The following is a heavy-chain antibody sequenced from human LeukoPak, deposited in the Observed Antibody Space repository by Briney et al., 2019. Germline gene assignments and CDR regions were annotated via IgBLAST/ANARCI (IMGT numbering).Heavy chain of an antibody. J-gene: IGHJ4*02. D-gene: IGHD4-17*01. V-gene: IGHV1-2*06. CDR3: ARASYDDYATHFDY. CDR2: INPNSGAT. Sequence: ASVKVSCKASGYTFTDYYMHWVRQAPGQGLEWMGRINPNSGATDYAQKFQGRVTMARDTSINTAYMELSRLRSDDTAVYYCARASYDDYATHFDYWGQGTLVTVSS. CDR1: GYTFTDYY.